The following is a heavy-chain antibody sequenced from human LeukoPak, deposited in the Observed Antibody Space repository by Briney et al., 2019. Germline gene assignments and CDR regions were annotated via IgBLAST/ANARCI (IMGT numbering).Heavy chain of an antibody. CDR3: ARDGSWGVPAAIPPYPMGV. Sequence: GGSLRLSCAASGFSFSSYAMHWVRQAPGKGLEWVAVISYDGSYEKFADSVKGRFIVSRDESKKTLYLQMNNLRGDDTAVYYCARDGSWGVPAAIPPYPMGVWGQGTTVTVSS. CDR1: GFSFSSYA. J-gene: IGHJ6*02. D-gene: IGHD1-26*01. CDR2: ISYDGSYE. V-gene: IGHV3-30*04.